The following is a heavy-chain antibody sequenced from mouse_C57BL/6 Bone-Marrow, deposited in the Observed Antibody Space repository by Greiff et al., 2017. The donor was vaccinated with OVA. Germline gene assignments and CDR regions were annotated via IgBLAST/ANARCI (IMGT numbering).Heavy chain of an antibody. V-gene: IGHV14-2*01. J-gene: IGHJ4*01. CDR3: ASSKHSNYVGRDCYAMEY. Sequence: EVQLQQSGAELVKPGASVKLSCTASGFNIKDYYMHWVKQRTEQGLEWIGRIDPEDGETKYAPNFQGKATITADTSSNTAYLQLSSLTSEDTAVYYCASSKHSNYVGRDCYAMEYWGQGTSVTVSS. D-gene: IGHD2-5*01. CDR2: IDPEDGET. CDR1: GFNIKDYY.